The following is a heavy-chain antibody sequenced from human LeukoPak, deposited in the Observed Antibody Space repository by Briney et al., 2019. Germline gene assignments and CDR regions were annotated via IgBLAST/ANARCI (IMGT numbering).Heavy chain of an antibody. CDR2: TRGSGHTT. CDR1: GFTLAKYA. Sequence: GGSLRLSCAASGFTLAKYAITWIRQAPGKGLNWVSSTRGSGHTTYYADSVQGRFTISRDNSKNTLFLQMNSLRAEDTAIYHCAKDPNGDYVGAFDMWGQGTMVTVSS. V-gene: IGHV3-23*01. CDR3: AKDPNGDYVGAFDM. J-gene: IGHJ3*02. D-gene: IGHD4-17*01.